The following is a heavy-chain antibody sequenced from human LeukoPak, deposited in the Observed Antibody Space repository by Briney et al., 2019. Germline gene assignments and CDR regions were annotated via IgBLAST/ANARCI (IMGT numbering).Heavy chain of an antibody. CDR1: GFTFSSYS. V-gene: IGHV3-21*04. CDR2: ISSSSSYI. J-gene: IGHJ5*02. CDR3: ARLNKAKGWFDP. Sequence: GGSLRLSCAASGFTFSSYSMNWVRQAPGKGLEWVSSISSSSSYIYYADSVKGRFTISRDNAKNSLYLQMNSLRAEDTAVYYCARLNKAKGWFDPWGQGTLVTVSS. D-gene: IGHD2/OR15-2a*01.